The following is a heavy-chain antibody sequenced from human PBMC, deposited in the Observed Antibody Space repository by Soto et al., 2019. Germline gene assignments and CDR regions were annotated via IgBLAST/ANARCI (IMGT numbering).Heavy chain of an antibody. CDR3: ARLSGSSNSDY. CDR2: ISVTGGGT. J-gene: IGHJ4*02. CDR1: GFTFANFA. Sequence: PGGSLRLSCAASGFTFANFAMIWVRQTPGRGLEWVSAISVTGGGTYYADSVKGRFTISRDNSKNTLYLQMNNLRAEDTALYHCARLSGSSNSDYWGQGTLVTVSS. V-gene: IGHV3-23*01. D-gene: IGHD1-26*01.